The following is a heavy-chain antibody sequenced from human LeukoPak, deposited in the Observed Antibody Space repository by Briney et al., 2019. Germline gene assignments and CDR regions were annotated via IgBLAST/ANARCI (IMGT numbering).Heavy chain of an antibody. D-gene: IGHD1-26*01. CDR1: GFTFSSYS. Sequence: GGSLILSCAASGFTFSSYSMNWVRQAPGKGLAWVSSISSSSSYIYYADSVRGRFTISRDNAKNSLYLQMNSLRAEDTAVYYCAREGGGSYTQVGYFDYWGQGTLVTVSS. J-gene: IGHJ4*02. CDR3: AREGGGSYTQVGYFDY. CDR2: ISSSSSYI. V-gene: IGHV3-21*01.